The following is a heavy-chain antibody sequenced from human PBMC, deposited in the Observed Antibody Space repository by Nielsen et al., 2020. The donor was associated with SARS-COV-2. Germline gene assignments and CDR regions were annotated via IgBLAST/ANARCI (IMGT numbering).Heavy chain of an antibody. CDR3: ARYSTYYYYYGMDV. J-gene: IGHJ6*02. Sequence: SLKISCAASGFTFDDYAMHWVRQAPGKGLEWVSGISWNSGSIGYADSVKGRFTISRDNAKNSLYLQMNSLRAEDTAVYYCARYSTYYYYYGMDVWGQGTTVTVSS. CDR2: ISWNSGSI. CDR1: GFTFDDYA. V-gene: IGHV3-9*01.